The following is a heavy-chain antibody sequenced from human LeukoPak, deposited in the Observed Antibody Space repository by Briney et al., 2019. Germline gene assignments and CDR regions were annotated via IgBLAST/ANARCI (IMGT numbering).Heavy chain of an antibody. Sequence: SETLSLTCAVYGGSFSTYYWSWIRQPPGKGLEWIGEINHSGSTNNNPSLKSRVTISVDMSKNQFSLKLSSVTAADTAVYYCARQEDYYGSGSYYFGPKFDYWGQGTLVTVSS. CDR1: GGSFSTYY. J-gene: IGHJ4*02. CDR2: INHSGST. D-gene: IGHD3-10*01. V-gene: IGHV4-34*01. CDR3: ARQEDYYGSGSYYFGPKFDY.